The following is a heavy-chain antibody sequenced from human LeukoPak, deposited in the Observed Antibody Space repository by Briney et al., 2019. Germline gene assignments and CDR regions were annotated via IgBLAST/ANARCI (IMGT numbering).Heavy chain of an antibody. J-gene: IGHJ4*02. CDR3: ARTHRSGWYGGFDY. CDR1: GGSISSGAYY. V-gene: IGHV4-39*01. Sequence: PSETLSLTCTLSGGSISSGAYYWAWICQPPGKGPGWIASIPYSGSTSCNPYLKRRVTISVDTSTNQFSLTLISVTAADTAVYYCARTHRSGWYGGFDYWGQGTLVTVSS. CDR2: IPYSGST. D-gene: IGHD6-19*01.